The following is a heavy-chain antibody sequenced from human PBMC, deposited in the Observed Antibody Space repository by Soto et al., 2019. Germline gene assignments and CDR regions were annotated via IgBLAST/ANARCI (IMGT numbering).Heavy chain of an antibody. CDR3: ASPTMVSDYYCGMDV. D-gene: IGHD3-10*01. J-gene: IGHJ6*02. CDR2: IIPIFGTA. V-gene: IGHV1-69*13. Sequence: SVKVSCKASGGTFSSYAISWVRQAPGQGLEWMGGIIPIFGTANYAQKFQGRVTITADESTSTAYMELSSLRSEDTAVYYCASPTMVSDYYCGMDVWGQGTTVTVSS. CDR1: GGTFSSYA.